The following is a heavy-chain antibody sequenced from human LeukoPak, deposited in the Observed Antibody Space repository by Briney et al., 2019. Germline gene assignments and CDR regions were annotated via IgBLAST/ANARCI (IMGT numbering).Heavy chain of an antibody. CDR3: ARDFNRYSSGWYQSFDY. V-gene: IGHV3-48*03. D-gene: IGHD6-19*01. CDR1: GFTFSSYE. CDR2: ISSSGSTI. Sequence: GGSLRLSCAASGFTFSSYEMNWVRQAPGKGLEWVSYISSSGSTIYYADSVKGRFTIYGDNAKNSLYLQMNSLRAEDTAVYYCARDFNRYSSGWYQSFDYWGQGTLVTVSS. J-gene: IGHJ4*02.